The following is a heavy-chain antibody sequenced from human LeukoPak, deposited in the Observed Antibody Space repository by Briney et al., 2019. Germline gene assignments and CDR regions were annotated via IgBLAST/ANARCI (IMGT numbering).Heavy chain of an antibody. CDR3: ARIYYDSSGYYPDY. V-gene: IGHV4-4*07. D-gene: IGHD3-22*01. CDR2: IYTSGST. Sequence: SETLSLTCTVSGGSISTYYWSWIRQPAGKGLEWIGRIYTSGSTNYNPSLKSRVTISVDTSKNQFSLKLSSVTAADTAVYYCARIYYDSSGYYPDYWGQGTLVTVSS. CDR1: GGSISTYY. J-gene: IGHJ4*02.